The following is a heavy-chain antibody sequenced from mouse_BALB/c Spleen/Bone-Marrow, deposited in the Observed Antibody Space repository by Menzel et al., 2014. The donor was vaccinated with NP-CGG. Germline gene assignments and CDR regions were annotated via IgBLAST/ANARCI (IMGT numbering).Heavy chain of an antibody. V-gene: IGHV2-6-7*01. Sequence: VKLMESGPGLVPPSQSLSISCTASGFSLTGYGVSWVRQPPGKGLEWLGMIWGDASADNNSALKSRLSINNDNYKSQVFLKMNSLQTDDEARYYYARECYLIARALDYWGQGTSVTVSS. CDR1: GFSLTGYG. CDR3: ARECYLIARALDY. D-gene: IGHD2-4*01. CDR2: IWGDASA. J-gene: IGHJ4*01.